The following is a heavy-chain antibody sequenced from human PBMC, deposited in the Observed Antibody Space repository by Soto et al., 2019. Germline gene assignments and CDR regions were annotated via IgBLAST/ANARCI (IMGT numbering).Heavy chain of an antibody. CDR3: ASQYSVTRAWAPLAY. D-gene: IGHD1-26*01. CDR1: GFTFSSYS. J-gene: IGHJ4*02. Sequence: PGGSLRLSCAASGFTFSSYSMNWVRQAPGKGLEWVSYISSSSSTIYYADSVKGRFTISRDNAKNSLYLQMNSLRAEDTAVYYCASQYSVTRAWAPLAYWGQGTLVTVSS. V-gene: IGHV3-48*01. CDR2: ISSSSSTI.